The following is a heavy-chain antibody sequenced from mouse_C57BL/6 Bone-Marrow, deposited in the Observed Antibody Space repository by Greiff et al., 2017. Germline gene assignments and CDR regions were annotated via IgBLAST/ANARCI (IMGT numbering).Heavy chain of an antibody. V-gene: IGHV1-62-2*01. CDR1: GYTFTEYT. CDR2: FYPGSGSI. J-gene: IGHJ4*01. Sequence: VQLQESGAELVKPGASVKLSCKASGYTFTEYTIHWVKQRSGQGLEWIGWFYPGSGSIKYNEKFKDKATLTAAKSSSTVYMVLSSLTSEDSAVYFCARHEEGLRLRGYAMDYWGQGTSVTVSS. D-gene: IGHD3-2*02. CDR3: ARHEEGLRLRGYAMDY.